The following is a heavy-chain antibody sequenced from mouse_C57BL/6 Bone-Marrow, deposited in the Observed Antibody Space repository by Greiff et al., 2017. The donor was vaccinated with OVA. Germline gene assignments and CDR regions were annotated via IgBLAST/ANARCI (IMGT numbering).Heavy chain of an antibody. J-gene: IGHJ2*01. Sequence: QVQLQQPGAELVKPGASVKLSCKASGYTFTSYWMQWVKQRPGQGLEWIGEIDPSDSYTNYNQKFKGKATLTVDTSSSTAYMQLSSLTSEDSAVYYCARRPLYGSSLDYWGQGTTLTVSS. CDR1: GYTFTSYW. CDR2: IDPSDSYT. D-gene: IGHD1-1*01. V-gene: IGHV1-50*01. CDR3: ARRPLYGSSLDY.